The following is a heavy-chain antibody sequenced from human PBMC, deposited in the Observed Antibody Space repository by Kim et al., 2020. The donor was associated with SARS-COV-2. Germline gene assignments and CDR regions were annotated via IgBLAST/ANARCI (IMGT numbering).Heavy chain of an antibody. D-gene: IGHD3-3*01. Sequence: SETLSLTCTVSGGSISSYYWSWIRQPPGKGLEWIGYIYYSGSTNYNPSLKSRVTISVDTSKNQFSLKLSSVTAADTAVYYCARHGASDFWSGYKKWYFDLWGRGTLVTVSS. V-gene: IGHV4-59*01. CDR2: IYYSGST. CDR3: ARHGASDFWSGYKKWYFDL. CDR1: GGSISSYY. J-gene: IGHJ2*01.